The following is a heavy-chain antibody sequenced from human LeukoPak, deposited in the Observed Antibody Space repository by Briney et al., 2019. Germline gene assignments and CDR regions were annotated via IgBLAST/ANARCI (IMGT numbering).Heavy chain of an antibody. CDR3: ARSVLYYYDGSARGAFDI. Sequence: PSQTLSLTCTVSGGSISSGSYYWNWIRQRQPAGKGLEWIGHIQIGGSTNYNPSLKSRITISVDTSKNQFSLKLSSVTAADTAVYYCARSVLYYYDGSARGAFDIWGQGTMVTVSS. CDR1: GGSISSGSYY. D-gene: IGHD3-22*01. CDR2: IQIGGST. V-gene: IGHV4-61*09. J-gene: IGHJ3*02.